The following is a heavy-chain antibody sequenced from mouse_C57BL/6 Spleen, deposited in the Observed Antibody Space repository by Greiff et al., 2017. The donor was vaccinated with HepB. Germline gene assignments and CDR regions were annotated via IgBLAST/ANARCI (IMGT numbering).Heavy chain of an antibody. J-gene: IGHJ3*01. D-gene: IGHD1-1*01. CDR3: ARSFITTVVPFAY. V-gene: IGHV1-85*01. Sequence: VQLQQSGPELVKPGASVKLSCKASGYTFTSYDINWVKQRPGQGLEWIGWIYPRDGSTKYNEKFNGKATLTVDTSSSTAYMELHSLTSEDSAVYFCARSFITTVVPFAYWGQGTLVTVSA. CDR1: GYTFTSYD. CDR2: IYPRDGST.